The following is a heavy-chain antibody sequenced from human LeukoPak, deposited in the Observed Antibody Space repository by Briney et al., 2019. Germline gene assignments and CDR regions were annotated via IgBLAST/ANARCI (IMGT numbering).Heavy chain of an antibody. Sequence: PSEDLSLTCVVSGFSISSGYYWGWIRQPPGRGLEWIVNSHPSGTTFYNSSLKSRVAMSIDTSKNQYSLKLVSVTAADTAVYYCAREAERRIVNWGQGTLVTVSS. CDR1: GFSISSGYY. CDR2: SHPSGTT. J-gene: IGHJ4*02. D-gene: IGHD1-1*01. V-gene: IGHV4-38-2*02. CDR3: AREAERRIVN.